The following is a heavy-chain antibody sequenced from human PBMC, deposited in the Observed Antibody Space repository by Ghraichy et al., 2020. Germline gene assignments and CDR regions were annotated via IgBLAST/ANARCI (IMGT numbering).Heavy chain of an antibody. D-gene: IGHD3-10*01. J-gene: IGHJ4*02. CDR2: IKQDGSEN. CDR1: GFTFSSYW. CDR3: ARVTSGSPYGSQPLSY. V-gene: IGHV3-7*01. Sequence: GGSLRLSCGVSGFTFSSYWRNWVRQAPGKGLEWVANIKQDGSENYYADSLKGRFTISRDNAKNSKYLQMNSLRAEDTAVYYCARVTSGSPYGSQPLSYWGQGTLVTVSS.